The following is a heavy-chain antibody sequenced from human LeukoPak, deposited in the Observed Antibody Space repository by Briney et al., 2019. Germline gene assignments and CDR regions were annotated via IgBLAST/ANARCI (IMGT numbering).Heavy chain of an antibody. CDR1: GFTFSSYS. CDR3: ASITMVRGVFDY. D-gene: IGHD3-10*01. CDR2: ISSSSSYI. V-gene: IGHV3-21*01. Sequence: PGGSLRLSCAASGFTFSSYSMNWVRQAPGKGLEWVSSISSSSSYIYYADSVKGRFTISRDHAKHSLYLQMTSLRAEDTAVYYCASITMVRGVFDYWGQGTLVTVSS. J-gene: IGHJ4*02.